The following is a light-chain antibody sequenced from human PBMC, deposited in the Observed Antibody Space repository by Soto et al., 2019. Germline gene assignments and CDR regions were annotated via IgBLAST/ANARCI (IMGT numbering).Light chain of an antibody. CDR3: QQYGSSPPYT. J-gene: IGKJ2*01. Sequence: EVVLTQSPGTLSLSTGERATLSCRASQTVSNNYLAWYQQKPGQAPRLLIFGSSDRATGIPDRFSGSGSGKNFTPTISRLEPEDFAVYYCQQYGSSPPYTFGQGTKLEIK. CDR2: GSS. CDR1: QTVSNNY. V-gene: IGKV3-20*01.